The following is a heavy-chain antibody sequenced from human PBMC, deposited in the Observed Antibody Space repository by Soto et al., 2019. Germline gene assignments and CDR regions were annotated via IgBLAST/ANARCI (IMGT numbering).Heavy chain of an antibody. CDR1: GGTFSSYA. J-gene: IGHJ6*02. CDR3: AREGYSSSWYRGYYGMDV. Sequence: QVQLVQSGAEVKKPGSSVKVSCKASGGTFSSYAISWVRQAPGQGLEWMGGIIPIFGTANYAQKFQGRVTITADESTSTAYMELSSLRSEDTAVYYCAREGYSSSWYRGYYGMDVWGQGTTVTVSS. D-gene: IGHD6-13*01. V-gene: IGHV1-69*12. CDR2: IIPIFGTA.